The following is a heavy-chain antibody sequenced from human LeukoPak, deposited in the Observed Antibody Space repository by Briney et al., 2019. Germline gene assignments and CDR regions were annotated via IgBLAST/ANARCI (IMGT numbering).Heavy chain of an antibody. J-gene: IGHJ3*02. Sequence: GGSLRLSCAASGFTFSDYYMSWIRQAPGKGLEWVSYISSSGSTIYYSDSVKGRFTISRDNAKNSLYLQMNSLRAGDTAVYYCARVRDPASAFEIWGQGTMVTVSS. V-gene: IGHV3-11*01. CDR3: ARVRDPASAFEI. CDR1: GFTFSDYY. CDR2: ISSSGSTI.